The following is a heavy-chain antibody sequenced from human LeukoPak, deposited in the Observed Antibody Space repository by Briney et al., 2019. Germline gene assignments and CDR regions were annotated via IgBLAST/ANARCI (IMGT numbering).Heavy chain of an antibody. CDR2: ISSSSSTI. Sequence: GGSLRLSFAASGFTFSDYYMSWIRQAPGEGLEWVSYISSSSSTIYYADSVKGRFTISRDNAQNSLCLEMNSLRVEDTAVYYCARDGANAHLDYWGQGTLVTVSS. D-gene: IGHD3-16*01. V-gene: IGHV3-11*01. CDR3: ARDGANAHLDY. J-gene: IGHJ4*02. CDR1: GFTFSDYY.